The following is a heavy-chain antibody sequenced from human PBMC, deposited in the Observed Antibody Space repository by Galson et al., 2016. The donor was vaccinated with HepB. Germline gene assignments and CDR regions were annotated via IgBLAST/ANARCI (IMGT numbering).Heavy chain of an antibody. CDR3: AIGDVYDTSAFLWVVGSSDY. V-gene: IGHV1-24*01. J-gene: IGHJ4*02. Sequence: SVKVSCKVSGETLTYLSIHWLRQAPGKGLEWLGGFDPDDGETDYAQRFAGRLTLTEDTSTGTAYMDLSSLRSEDTAVYYCAIGDVYDTSAFLWVVGSSDYWGQGTLVTVSS. CDR2: FDPDDGET. CDR1: GETLTYLS. D-gene: IGHD3-22*01.